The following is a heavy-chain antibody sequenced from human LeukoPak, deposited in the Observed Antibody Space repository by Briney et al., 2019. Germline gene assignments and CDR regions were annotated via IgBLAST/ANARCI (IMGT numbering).Heavy chain of an antibody. CDR2: IKQDGSEK. J-gene: IGHJ4*02. CDR1: GFTFTSYW. CDR3: VRGIWVAF. V-gene: IGHV3-7*01. D-gene: IGHD2-15*01. Sequence: PGGSLRLSCAASGFTFTSYWMGWVRQAPGKGLEWVANIKQDGSEKYYVDSVRGRFTISRDNAKNSVDLQMNSLRVEDTAVYYCVRGIWVAFRGQGALVTVPS.